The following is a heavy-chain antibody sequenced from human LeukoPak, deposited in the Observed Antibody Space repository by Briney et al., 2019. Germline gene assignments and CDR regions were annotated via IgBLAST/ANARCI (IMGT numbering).Heavy chain of an antibody. J-gene: IGHJ4*02. CDR2: IYTSGST. V-gene: IGHV4-4*07. CDR1: GGSISSYY. CDR3: ARDNPPTWKIDY. D-gene: IGHD1-1*01. Sequence: SETLSLTCTVSGGSISSYYWSWIRQPAGKGLEWIGRIYTSGSTNYNPSLKSRVTMSVDTTKNQFSLKLSSVTAADTAVYYCARDNPPTWKIDYWGQGTLVTVSS.